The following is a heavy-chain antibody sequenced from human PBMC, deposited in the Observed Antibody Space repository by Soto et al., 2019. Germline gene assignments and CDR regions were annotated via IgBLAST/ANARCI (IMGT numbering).Heavy chain of an antibody. V-gene: IGHV3-30*18. Sequence: QVQLVESGGGVVQPGRSLRLSCAASGFTFSSYGMHWVRQAPGKGLEWVAVISYDGSNKYYADSVKGRFTISRDNSKNTLYLQMNSLRAEDTAVYYGAKGPYSSSPIFLDPWGQGTLVTVSS. CDR1: GFTFSSYG. CDR2: ISYDGSNK. CDR3: AKGPYSSSPIFLDP. D-gene: IGHD6-6*01. J-gene: IGHJ5*02.